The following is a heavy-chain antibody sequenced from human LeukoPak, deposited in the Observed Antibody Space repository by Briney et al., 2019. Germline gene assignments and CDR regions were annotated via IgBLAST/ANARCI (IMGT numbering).Heavy chain of an antibody. CDR1: GGTFSSYA. Sequence: ASVKVFCKASGGTFSSYAISWVRQAPGQGLEWMGRIIPILGIANYAQKFQGRVTITADKSTSTAYMELSSLRSEDTAVYYCARNVPGYSGYDLWWFDPWGQGTLVTVSS. CDR3: ARNVPGYSGYDLWWFDP. V-gene: IGHV1-69*04. D-gene: IGHD5-12*01. CDR2: IIPILGIA. J-gene: IGHJ5*02.